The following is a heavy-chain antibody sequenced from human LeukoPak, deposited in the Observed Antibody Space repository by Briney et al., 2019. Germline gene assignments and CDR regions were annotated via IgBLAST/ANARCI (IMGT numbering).Heavy chain of an antibody. J-gene: IGHJ4*02. V-gene: IGHV3-53*01. CDR2: IYSGGNT. CDR1: GFTVSSNY. CDR3: AKVLGYTTGWYDY. Sequence: PGGSLRLSCAASGFTVSSNYMSWVRQAPGKGLEWVSVIYSGGNTYYADSVKGRFTISRDNSKSTLYLEMNSLRADDTAVYYCAKVLGYTTGWYDYWGQGTQVTVSS. D-gene: IGHD3-9*01.